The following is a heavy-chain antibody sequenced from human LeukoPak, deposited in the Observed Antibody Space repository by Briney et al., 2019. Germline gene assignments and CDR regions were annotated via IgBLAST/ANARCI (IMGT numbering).Heavy chain of an antibody. CDR1: GFTFSSYS. V-gene: IGHV3-21*01. CDR3: ARDTGEYYDILTGTFDY. D-gene: IGHD3-9*01. Sequence: PGGSLRLSCAASGFTFSSYSMNWVRQAPGKGLEWVSSISSSSSYIYYADSVKGRFTISRDNAKNPLYLQMNSLRAEDTAVYYCARDTGEYYDILTGTFDYWGQGTLVTVSS. CDR2: ISSSSSYI. J-gene: IGHJ4*02.